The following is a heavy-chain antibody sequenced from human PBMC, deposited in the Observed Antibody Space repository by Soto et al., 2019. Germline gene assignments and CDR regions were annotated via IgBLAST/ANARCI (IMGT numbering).Heavy chain of an antibody. J-gene: IGHJ4*02. CDR2: ISWNSGNI. CDR1: GFTFDDYA. V-gene: IGHV3-9*01. D-gene: IGHD3-3*01. CDR3: AKGAVTSIFGYFDY. Sequence: EVHLVESGGGLVQPGRSLRLSCAASGFTFDDYAMHWVRQVPGKGLEWVSSISWNSGNIVYADSVKGRFTISRDSANNSLYLQMNSLRTEDTALYYCAKGAVTSIFGYFDYWGQATLFTVSS.